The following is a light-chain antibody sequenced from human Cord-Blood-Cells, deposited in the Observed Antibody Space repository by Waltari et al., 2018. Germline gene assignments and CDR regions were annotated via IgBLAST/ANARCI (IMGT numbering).Light chain of an antibody. CDR1: ALPKQY. V-gene: IGLV3-25*03. CDR3: QSADSSGTYV. CDR2: KES. Sequence: SYELTQPPSVSVSPGQTARITCSGDALPKQYAYWYQQKPGQAPVLVIYKESGRPSGIPERFSGVSSGTTVTLTISGVQAEDEADYYCQSADSSGTYVFGTGTKVTVL. J-gene: IGLJ1*01.